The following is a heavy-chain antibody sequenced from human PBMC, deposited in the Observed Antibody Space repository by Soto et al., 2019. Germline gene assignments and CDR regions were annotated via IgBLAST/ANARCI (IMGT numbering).Heavy chain of an antibody. CDR1: GLTVSGKKY. Sequence: GGSLRLSCAAFGLTVSGKKYVAWVRQAPGKGLEWVSALYDVDGSFYADSVKGRFTTSSDSSKTTVYLQMNGLRPDDTAVYYCASWHQREHAYDVWGQGTTVTV. CDR2: LYDVDGS. D-gene: IGHD1-1*01. J-gene: IGHJ3*01. CDR3: ASWHQREHAYDV. V-gene: IGHV3-53*01.